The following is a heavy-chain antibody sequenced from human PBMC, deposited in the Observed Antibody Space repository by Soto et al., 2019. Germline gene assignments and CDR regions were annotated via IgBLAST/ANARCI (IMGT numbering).Heavy chain of an antibody. Sequence: SETLCLTCAVYGGSFSGYYWGWIRQPPGKGLEWIGEINHSGSTNYNPSLRSRVTISVDTSKNQFSLKLSSVTAADTAVYYCARKARFGELSYGMDVWGQGTTVT. D-gene: IGHD3-10*01. V-gene: IGHV4-34*01. CDR2: INHSGST. J-gene: IGHJ6*02. CDR1: GGSFSGYY. CDR3: ARKARFGELSYGMDV.